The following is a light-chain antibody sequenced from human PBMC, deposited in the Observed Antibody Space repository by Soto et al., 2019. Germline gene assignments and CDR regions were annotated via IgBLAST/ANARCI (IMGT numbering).Light chain of an antibody. CDR3: SSYTTSNTRQIV. J-gene: IGLJ1*01. Sequence: QSVLTQPASVSGSPGQSITISCTGTSSDVVGYNYVSWYQQHPGKAPKFMIYDVSNRPLGVSNRFSGSKSGNTASLTISGLQAEDEADYYCSSYTTSNTRQIVFGTGTKVTVL. CDR1: SSDVVGYNY. CDR2: DVS. V-gene: IGLV2-14*01.